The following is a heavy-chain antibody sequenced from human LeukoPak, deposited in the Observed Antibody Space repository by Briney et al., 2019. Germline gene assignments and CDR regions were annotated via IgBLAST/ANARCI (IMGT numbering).Heavy chain of an antibody. V-gene: IGHV4-34*01. Sequence: SETLSLTCAVYGGSFSGYYWRWIRQPPGKGLEWIGEINHSGSTNYNPSLKSRVTISVDTSKNQFSLKLSSVTAADTAVYYCARGDIAARLIDYWGQGTLVTVSS. J-gene: IGHJ4*02. CDR2: INHSGST. CDR1: GGSFSGYY. CDR3: ARGDIAARLIDY. D-gene: IGHD6-6*01.